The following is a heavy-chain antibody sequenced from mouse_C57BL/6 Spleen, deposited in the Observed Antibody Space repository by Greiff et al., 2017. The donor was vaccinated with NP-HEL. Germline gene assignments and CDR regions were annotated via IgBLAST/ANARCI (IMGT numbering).Heavy chain of an antibody. J-gene: IGHJ2*01. Sequence: EVQLVESGGGLVKPGGSLKLSCAASGFTFSDYGMHWVRQAPEKGLEWVAYISSGSSTIYYADTVKGRFTISRDNAKNTLFLQMTSLRSEDTAMYYCARYYYGLDYWGQGTTLTVSS. V-gene: IGHV5-17*01. CDR3: ARYYYGLDY. D-gene: IGHD1-1*01. CDR2: ISSGSSTI. CDR1: GFTFSDYG.